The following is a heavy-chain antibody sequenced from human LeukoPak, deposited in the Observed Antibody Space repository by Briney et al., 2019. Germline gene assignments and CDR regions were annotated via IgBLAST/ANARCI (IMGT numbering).Heavy chain of an antibody. Sequence: TGRSLRLSCAASGFTFSSHSMHGVRQAPGKGLEGGAVILYDGSNKYYVDSVKSRFTISRDNSKNTLYLQMNSLRAEDTAVYYCARGSSSSTHYFDYWGQGTLVTVSS. V-gene: IGHV3-30*04. D-gene: IGHD6-6*01. J-gene: IGHJ4*02. CDR1: GFTFSSHS. CDR2: ILYDGSNK. CDR3: ARGSSSSTHYFDY.